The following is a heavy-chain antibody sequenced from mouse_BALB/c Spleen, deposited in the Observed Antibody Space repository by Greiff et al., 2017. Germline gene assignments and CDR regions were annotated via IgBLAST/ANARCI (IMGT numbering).Heavy chain of an antibody. Sequence: VQLQQSGAELARPGASVKLSCKASGYTFTSYWMQWVKQRPGQGLEWIGAIYPGDGDTRYTQKFKGKATLTADKSSSTAYMQLSSLASEDSAVYYCARGRDYFDYWGQGTTLTVSS. CDR3: ARGRDYFDY. J-gene: IGHJ2*01. V-gene: IGHV1-87*01. CDR1: GYTFTSYW. CDR2: IYPGDGDT.